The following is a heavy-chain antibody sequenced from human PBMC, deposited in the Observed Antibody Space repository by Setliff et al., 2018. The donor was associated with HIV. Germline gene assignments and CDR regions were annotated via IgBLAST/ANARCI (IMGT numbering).Heavy chain of an antibody. CDR3: ARGQFRLRPDSLDL. J-gene: IGHJ3*01. D-gene: IGHD2-21*01. Sequence: GGSLRLSWEGSGFTFSVYGMHWVRQAPGKGLEWVAVIWHDGGKKYYADSLKGRFTISRDDSKNTLYLQMNSLRAEDTALYYCARGQFRLRPDSLDLWGQGTLVTVSS. CDR1: GFTFSVYG. CDR2: IWHDGGKK. V-gene: IGHV3-33*01.